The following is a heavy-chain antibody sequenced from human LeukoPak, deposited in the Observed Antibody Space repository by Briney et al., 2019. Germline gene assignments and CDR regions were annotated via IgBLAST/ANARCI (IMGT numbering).Heavy chain of an antibody. CDR2: IYPGDSDT. CDR3: ARPELAMAYYD. CDR1: GYSFSTNW. D-gene: IGHD5-18*01. V-gene: IGHV5-51*01. J-gene: IGHJ4*02. Sequence: GESLKISCKGSGYSFSTNWIGWGRQMRGKGLEWMGIIYPGDSDTRYSPSFQGQVTIAADKSISTAYLQWSSLKASDTAMYYCARPELAMAYYDWGQGTLITVSS.